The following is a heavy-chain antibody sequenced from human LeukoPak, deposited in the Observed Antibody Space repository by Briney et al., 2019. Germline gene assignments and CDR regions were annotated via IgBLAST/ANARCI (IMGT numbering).Heavy chain of an antibody. J-gene: IGHJ4*02. Sequence: GGSLRLSCAASGFTFSNYWMTWVRQAPGKGLEWVAHINQDGSEEHFMDSVKARFTISRDNAKNSLSLQMNSLRAEDTAVYYCVRDGGVSGYDLLDYWGQGTLVTVSS. CDR2: INQDGSEE. CDR1: GFTFSNYW. CDR3: VRDGGVSGYDLLDY. V-gene: IGHV3-7*01. D-gene: IGHD5-12*01.